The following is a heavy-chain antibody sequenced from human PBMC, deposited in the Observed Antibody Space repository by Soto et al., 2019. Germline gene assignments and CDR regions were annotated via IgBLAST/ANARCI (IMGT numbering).Heavy chain of an antibody. CDR2: IWYDGSNK. CDR3: ARKMRVIPAPDAFDI. J-gene: IGHJ3*02. Sequence: GGSLILSCAASGFTFSSYGMHWVRQAPGKGLEWVAVIWYDGSNKYYADSVKGRFTISRDNSKNTLYLQTNSLRAEDTAVYYCARKMRVIPAPDAFDIWGQGTMVTVSS. CDR1: GFTFSSYG. D-gene: IGHD3-16*02. V-gene: IGHV3-33*01.